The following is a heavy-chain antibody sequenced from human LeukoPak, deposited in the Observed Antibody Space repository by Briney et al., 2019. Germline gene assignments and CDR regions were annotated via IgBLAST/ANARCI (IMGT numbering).Heavy chain of an antibody. D-gene: IGHD1-26*01. J-gene: IGHJ4*02. CDR3: AKVWSVGATIYYFDY. CDR2: ISSSGSTT. Sequence: GGSLRLSCAASGFTFSSYEMNWVRQAPGKGLEWVSYISSSGSTTYYADSVKGRFTISRDNSKNTLYLQMNSLRAEDTAVYYCAKVWSVGATIYYFDYWGQGTLVTVSS. CDR1: GFTFSSYE. V-gene: IGHV3-48*03.